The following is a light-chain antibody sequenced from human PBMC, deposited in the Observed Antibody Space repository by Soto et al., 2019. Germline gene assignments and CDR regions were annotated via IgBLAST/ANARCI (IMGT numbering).Light chain of an antibody. Sequence: EIVLTQSPAPLSLSPGERATLSCRASQSVSSYLAWYQQKPGQAPRLLIYDATNRATGIPARFSGSGSGTDFTPTISSLEPEDFAVYYCQQRSNWPPVSITFGQGTRLEIK. CDR3: QQRSNWPPVSIT. J-gene: IGKJ5*01. CDR1: QSVSSY. V-gene: IGKV3-11*01. CDR2: DAT.